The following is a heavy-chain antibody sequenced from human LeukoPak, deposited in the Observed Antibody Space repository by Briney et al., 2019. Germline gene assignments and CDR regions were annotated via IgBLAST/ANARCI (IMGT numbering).Heavy chain of an antibody. D-gene: IGHD5-24*01. CDR1: GGSFTKHQ. CDR3: AGQPRMASYFDF. Sequence: KSSETLSLTCAVYGGSFTKHQWSWIRQPPGKGLEWIGSIQTTGRTNYNPTLESRVFMSVDTSKNQLSLKLTSVTAADTAIFYCAGQPRMASYFDFWGQGILVTVSS. V-gene: IGHV4-59*10. J-gene: IGHJ4*02. CDR2: IQTTGRT.